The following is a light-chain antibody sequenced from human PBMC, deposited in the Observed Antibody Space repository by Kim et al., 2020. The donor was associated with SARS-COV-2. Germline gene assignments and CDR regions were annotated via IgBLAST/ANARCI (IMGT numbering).Light chain of an antibody. V-gene: IGLV3-1*01. CDR1: KLGDKY. CDR2: QDT. J-gene: IGLJ2*01. CDR3: QAWDGSTVV. Sequence: SVSPGQTATITCSGDKLGDKYSCWYQQKAGQSPVLVIHQDTKRPSGIPERFSGSNSGNTATLTISGTQAMDEAIYYCQAWDGSTVVFGGGTKLTVL.